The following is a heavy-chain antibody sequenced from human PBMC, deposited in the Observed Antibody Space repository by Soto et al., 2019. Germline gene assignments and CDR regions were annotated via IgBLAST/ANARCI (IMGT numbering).Heavy chain of an antibody. D-gene: IGHD2-8*01. CDR2: IYYSGST. J-gene: IGHJ5*02. CDR1: GGSISSSSYY. CDR3: ARHFEALMVYATTNNWFDP. V-gene: IGHV4-39*01. Sequence: PSETLSLTCTVSGGSISSSSYYWGWIRQPPGKGLEWIGSIYYSGSTYYNPSLKSRVTISVDTSKNQFSLKLSSVTAADTAVYYCARHFEALMVYATTNNWFDPWGQGTLVTVSS.